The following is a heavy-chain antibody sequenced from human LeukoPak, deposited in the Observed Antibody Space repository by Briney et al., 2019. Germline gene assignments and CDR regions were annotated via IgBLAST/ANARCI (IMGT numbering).Heavy chain of an antibody. Sequence: GGSLRLSCAASGFTFSSYGMHWVRQAPGRGLEWVAVIWYDGSNKYYADSAKGRFTISRDNSKNTLYLQMNSLRAEDTAVYYCARDLGYDFWSGYPRDYFDYWGQGTLVTVSS. CDR3: ARDLGYDFWSGYPRDYFDY. D-gene: IGHD3-3*01. CDR2: IWYDGSNK. V-gene: IGHV3-33*01. J-gene: IGHJ4*02. CDR1: GFTFSSYG.